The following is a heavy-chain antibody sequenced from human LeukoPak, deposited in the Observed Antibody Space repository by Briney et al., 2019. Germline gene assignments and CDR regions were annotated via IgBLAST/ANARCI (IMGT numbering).Heavy chain of an antibody. D-gene: IGHD3-10*01. CDR3: ARDRLGYYGSGSYVFDY. CDR2: IFYRGTT. CDR1: GDSISSRSYY. Sequence: SETLSLTCTVSGDSISSRSYYWDWIRQPPGGGLEWIGSIFYRGTTYYNPSLKSRVTISLDTSKNQFSLKLSSVTAADTAVHYCARDRLGYYGSGSYVFDYWGQGTLVTVSS. V-gene: IGHV4-39*07. J-gene: IGHJ4*02.